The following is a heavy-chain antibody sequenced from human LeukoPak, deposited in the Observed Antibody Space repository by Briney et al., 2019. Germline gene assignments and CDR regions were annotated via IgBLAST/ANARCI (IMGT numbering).Heavy chain of an antibody. CDR3: ARTAGVAVAGSRQYFDY. V-gene: IGHV4-39*01. D-gene: IGHD6-19*01. Sequence: SETLSLTCSVSGGSISSSSYYWGWIRQPPGKGLEWIGRFYYSGNTYYNPSLKSRVTISGDTSKNEFSLKLRSVTAADTAVYYCARTAGVAVAGSRQYFDYWGQGTLVTVSS. J-gene: IGHJ4*02. CDR1: GGSISSSSYY. CDR2: FYYSGNT.